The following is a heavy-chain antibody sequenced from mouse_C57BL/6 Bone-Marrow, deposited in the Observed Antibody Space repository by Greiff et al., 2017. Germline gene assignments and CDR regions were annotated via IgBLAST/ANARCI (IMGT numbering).Heavy chain of an antibody. D-gene: IGHD3-3*01. J-gene: IGHJ3*01. CDR2: IAPSDSYT. V-gene: IGHV1-50*01. Sequence: VKQSCTASGYPFTSFWMQWVTQRPGQGLEWIGEIAPSDSYTNYNQKFKGTATMTVDTASSTAYMQLSSLTSEDSAVYYCARDGTWFAYWVQGTLVTVSA. CDR3: ARDGTWFAY. CDR1: GYPFTSFW.